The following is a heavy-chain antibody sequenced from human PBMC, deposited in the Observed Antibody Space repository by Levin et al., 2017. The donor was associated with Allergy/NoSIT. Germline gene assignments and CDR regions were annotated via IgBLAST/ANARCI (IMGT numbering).Heavy chain of an antibody. Sequence: ASVKVSCKGSGYSFTSYWIGWVRQMPGKGLEWMGIIYPGDSDTRYSPSFQGQVTISADKSISTAYLQWSSLKASDTAMYYCARHPDCSSTSCYRDWFDPWGQGTLVTVSS. CDR2: IYPGDSDT. CDR3: ARHPDCSSTSCYRDWFDP. V-gene: IGHV5-51*01. CDR1: GYSFTSYW. D-gene: IGHD2-2*01. J-gene: IGHJ5*02.